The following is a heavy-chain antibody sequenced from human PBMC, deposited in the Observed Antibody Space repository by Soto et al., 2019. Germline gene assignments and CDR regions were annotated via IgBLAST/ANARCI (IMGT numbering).Heavy chain of an antibody. Sequence: QVQLQESGPGLVKPSQTLSLTCTISGGSISSGGYYWSWIRQHPGKGLEWIGYIYYSGSTYYNPALKSRVTISVDPSKNQFSLKLSSVTAADTAVYYCARDIAVAGNYAFDIWGQETMVTVSS. CDR2: IYYSGST. CDR3: ARDIAVAGNYAFDI. CDR1: GGSISSGGYY. V-gene: IGHV4-31*03. J-gene: IGHJ3*02. D-gene: IGHD6-19*01.